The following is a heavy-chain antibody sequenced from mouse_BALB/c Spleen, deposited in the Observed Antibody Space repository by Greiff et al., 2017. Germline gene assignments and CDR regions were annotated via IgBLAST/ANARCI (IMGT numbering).Heavy chain of an antibody. CDR3: TTMITEFAY. J-gene: IGHJ3*01. CDR1: GYTFTSYT. V-gene: IGHV1-5*01. D-gene: IGHD2-4*01. Sequence: VQLQQSAAELARPGASVKMSCKASGYTFTSYTMHWVKQRPGQGLEWIGAIYPGNSDTSYNQKFKGKAKLTAVTSTSTAYMELSSLTNEDSAVYYCTTMITEFAYWGQGTLVTVSA. CDR2: IYPGNSDT.